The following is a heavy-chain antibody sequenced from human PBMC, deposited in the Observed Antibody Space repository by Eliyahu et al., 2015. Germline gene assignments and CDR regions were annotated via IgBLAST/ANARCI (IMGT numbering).Heavy chain of an antibody. J-gene: IGHJ1*01. CDR2: IKTNTDGGTT. Sequence: EVQLVESGVGLVTPGGSLRLSCAASGFPFSKAYMSWVRQAPGKGLEWVGHIKTNTDGGTTDYAAPVKGRFTISRDDSKTTLYLHMNSLKTEDTAVYYCTSKGRDLDTLNQPHWGQGTVVTVSS. CDR3: TSKGRDLDTLNQPH. D-gene: IGHD3-9*01. CDR1: GFPFSKAY. V-gene: IGHV3-15*01.